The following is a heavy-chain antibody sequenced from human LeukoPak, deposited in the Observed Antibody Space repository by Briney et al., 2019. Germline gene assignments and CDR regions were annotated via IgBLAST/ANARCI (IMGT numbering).Heavy chain of an antibody. Sequence: ASVKVSCKASGYTFTGYYMHWVRQAPGQGLEWMGWINPNSGGTNYAQKFQGRVTMTSATSISTAYMELSRLRSDDTAVYYCARDLLIQPRTEFDYWGQGTLVTVSS. J-gene: IGHJ4*02. CDR1: GYTFTGYY. CDR2: INPNSGGT. V-gene: IGHV1-2*02. CDR3: ARDLLIQPRTEFDY. D-gene: IGHD5-18*01.